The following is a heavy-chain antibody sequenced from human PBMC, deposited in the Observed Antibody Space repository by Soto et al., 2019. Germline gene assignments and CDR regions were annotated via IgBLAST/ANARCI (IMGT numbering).Heavy chain of an antibody. CDR2: INAGNGNT. Sequence: GASVKVSCKASGYTFTSYAMHWVRQAPGQRLEWMGWINAGNGNTKYSQKFQGRVTITRDTSASTAYMELSSLRSEDTAVYYCARVYCSSTSCYDYYYYGMDVWGQGTTVTVSS. D-gene: IGHD2-2*01. J-gene: IGHJ6*02. CDR3: ARVYCSSTSCYDYYYYGMDV. CDR1: GYTFTSYA. V-gene: IGHV1-3*01.